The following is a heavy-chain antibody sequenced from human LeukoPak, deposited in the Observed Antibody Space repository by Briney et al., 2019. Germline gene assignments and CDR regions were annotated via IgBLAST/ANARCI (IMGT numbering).Heavy chain of an antibody. D-gene: IGHD3-10*01. CDR1: GFSITSYR. J-gene: IGHJ4*02. Sequence: GGSLRLSCTASGFSITSYRMSWVRQAPGKGLEWVANIKQDGSEKYYVDSVKGQFTISRDNAKNSLYLQMNSLRADDTAVYYCARRFGYYGSGSHYNFDYWGQGTLVTVSS. CDR2: IKQDGSEK. V-gene: IGHV3-7*01. CDR3: ARRFGYYGSGSHYNFDY.